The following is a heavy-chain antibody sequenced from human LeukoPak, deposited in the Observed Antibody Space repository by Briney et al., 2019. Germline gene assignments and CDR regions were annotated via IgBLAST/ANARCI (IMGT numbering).Heavy chain of an antibody. CDR1: GYTFTSYG. D-gene: IGHD6-6*01. Sequence: ASVKVSCKASGYTFTSYGISWVRQAPGQGLEWMGWISAYNGNTNYAQKLQGRVTMTTDTSTSTAYMELRSLRSDDTAAYYCARASRGSSRSNVDYWGQGTLVTVSS. V-gene: IGHV1-18*01. CDR2: ISAYNGNT. J-gene: IGHJ4*02. CDR3: ARASRGSSRSNVDY.